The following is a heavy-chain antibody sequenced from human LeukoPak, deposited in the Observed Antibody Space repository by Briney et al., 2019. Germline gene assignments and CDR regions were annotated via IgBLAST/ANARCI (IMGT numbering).Heavy chain of an antibody. J-gene: IGHJ4*02. Sequence: GGSLRLSCAASGFTFSSYSMNWVRQAPGKGLEWVANIKQDGSEKYYVDSVKGRFTISRDNAKNSLYLQMNSLRAEDTAVYYCASTGVGGVFDYWGQGTLVTVSS. V-gene: IGHV3-7*01. CDR2: IKQDGSEK. CDR3: ASTGVGGVFDY. D-gene: IGHD1-26*01. CDR1: GFTFSSYS.